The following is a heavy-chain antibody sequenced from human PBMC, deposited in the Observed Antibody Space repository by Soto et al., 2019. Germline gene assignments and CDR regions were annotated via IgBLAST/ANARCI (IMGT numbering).Heavy chain of an antibody. J-gene: IGHJ4*02. V-gene: IGHV1-69*01. CDR1: GVTFSTYV. Sequence: QVQLVQSGAEVKKPGSSVKVSCKPSGVTFSTYVINWVRQAPGQGLEWMGCIIPIFGTPNYAQKFQDRVTIPADESTSTAYMELSSLRSEDTAVYYCALSSTSDYWGQGTLVTVSS. D-gene: IGHD6-13*01. CDR3: ALSSTSDY. CDR2: IIPIFGTP.